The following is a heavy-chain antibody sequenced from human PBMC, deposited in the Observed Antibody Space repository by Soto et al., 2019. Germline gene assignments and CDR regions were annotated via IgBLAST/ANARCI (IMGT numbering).Heavy chain of an antibody. CDR2: IYYSGSS. Sequence: SETLSLTCTVSGDSISRNGYFWTWIRQHPGKGLEWIGYIYYSGSSYYNPSLKSRVIISVDTSKNHFSLNLTAVTAADTAVYYCARGTMLRGPGYYYAMDVWGQGTTVTVSS. J-gene: IGHJ6*02. D-gene: IGHD3-10*01. CDR3: ARGTMLRGPGYYYAMDV. CDR1: GDSISRNGYF. V-gene: IGHV4-31*03.